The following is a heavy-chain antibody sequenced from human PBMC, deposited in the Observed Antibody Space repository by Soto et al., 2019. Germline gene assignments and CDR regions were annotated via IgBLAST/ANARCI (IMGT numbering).Heavy chain of an antibody. CDR3: ARAYGSQSYYFDY. CDR2: ISSSSSYI. J-gene: IGHJ4*02. D-gene: IGHD2-15*01. CDR1: GFTFSSYS. Sequence: GESLKISCAASGFTFSSYSMNWVRQAPGKGLEWVSSISSSSSYIYYADSVKGRFTISRDNAKNSLYLQMNSLRAEDTAVYYCARAYGSQSYYFDYWGQGTLVTVSS. V-gene: IGHV3-21*01.